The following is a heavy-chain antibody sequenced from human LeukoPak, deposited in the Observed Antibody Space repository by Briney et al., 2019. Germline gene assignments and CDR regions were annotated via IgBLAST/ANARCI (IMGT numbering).Heavy chain of an antibody. CDR3: ALYFDWEYYYYMDV. J-gene: IGHJ6*03. CDR2: ISSSSSYI. Sequence: GSLGLSCAASGFAFSSYSMNWGRPAPGKGREWGSSISSSSSYIYYSDSVKGRITISRDNAKNSLYLQMNSLRAEDTAVYYCALYFDWEYYYYMDVWGKGTTGTLS. D-gene: IGHD3-9*01. CDR1: GFAFSSYS. V-gene: IGHV3-21*01.